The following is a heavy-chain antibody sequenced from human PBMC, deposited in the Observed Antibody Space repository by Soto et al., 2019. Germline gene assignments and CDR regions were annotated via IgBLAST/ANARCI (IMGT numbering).Heavy chain of an antibody. CDR2: ISGSGGST. Sequence: WGSLRLSCAASGFTFSSYAMSCVRKAPGKGLEWVSAISGSGGSTYYADSVKGRFTISRDNSKNTLYLQMNSLRTEDTAVYYCAKDRRYYYGSGSRGVGDAFDIWGQGTMVTVSS. D-gene: IGHD3-10*01. CDR3: AKDRRYYYGSGSRGVGDAFDI. CDR1: GFTFSSYA. J-gene: IGHJ3*02. V-gene: IGHV3-23*01.